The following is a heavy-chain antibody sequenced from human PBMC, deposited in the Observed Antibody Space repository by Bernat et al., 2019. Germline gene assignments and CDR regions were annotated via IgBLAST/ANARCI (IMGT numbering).Heavy chain of an antibody. Sequence: VQLVESGGGLVKPGGSLRLSCAASGFTFSSYGMHWVRQAPGKGLEWVAVISYDGSNKYYADSVKGRFTISRDNSKNTLCLQMNSLRAEDTAVYYCAKEQDYYDSSGYYIYYYYGMDVWGQGTTVTVSS. D-gene: IGHD3-22*01. V-gene: IGHV3-30*18. CDR1: GFTFSSYG. CDR2: ISYDGSNK. CDR3: AKEQDYYDSSGYYIYYYYGMDV. J-gene: IGHJ6*02.